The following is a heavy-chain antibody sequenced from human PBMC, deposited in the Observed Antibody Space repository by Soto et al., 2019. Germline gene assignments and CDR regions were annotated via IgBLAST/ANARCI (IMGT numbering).Heavy chain of an antibody. CDR1: GFTFSSYA. Sequence: PGGSLRLSCAVSGFTFSSYAMHWVRQAPGKGLEWVAVISYDGTNKYSADSVKGRFTISRDNSKNTLYLQMNSLRAEDTAVYYCARGRPTTVTGLFDYWVQGAL. V-gene: IGHV3-30-3*01. J-gene: IGHJ4*02. CDR3: ARGRPTTVTGLFDY. D-gene: IGHD4-17*01. CDR2: ISYDGTNK.